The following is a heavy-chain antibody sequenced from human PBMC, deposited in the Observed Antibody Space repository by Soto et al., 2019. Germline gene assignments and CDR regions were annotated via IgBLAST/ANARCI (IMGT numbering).Heavy chain of an antibody. CDR3: AKGRPFIAAAGNGLDY. Sequence: GGSLRLSCAASGFTFSSYGMHWVRQAPGKGLEWVAVISYDGSNKYYADSVKGRFTISRDNSKNTLYLQMNSLRAEDTAVYYCAKGRPFIAAAGNGLDYWGQGTLVTVSS. CDR1: GFTFSSYG. V-gene: IGHV3-30*18. D-gene: IGHD6-13*01. J-gene: IGHJ4*02. CDR2: ISYDGSNK.